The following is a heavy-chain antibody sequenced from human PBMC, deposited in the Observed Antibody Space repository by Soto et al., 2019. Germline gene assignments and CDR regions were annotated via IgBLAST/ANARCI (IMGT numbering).Heavy chain of an antibody. V-gene: IGHV3-21*01. D-gene: IGHD2-21*02. J-gene: IGHJ5*02. CDR1: GFTFSGYT. CDR3: AKDSGCVDDACAYDP. CDR2: ISRGSDYI. Sequence: EVQLVESGGSLVKPGGSLRLTCAASGFTFSGYTMNWVRQAPGKGLEWVSSISRGSDYIFYADSVKGRFTISRDNARNTLYLQMSSLRAEYTSVYYCAKDSGCVDDACAYDPWGQGTVVTVSS.